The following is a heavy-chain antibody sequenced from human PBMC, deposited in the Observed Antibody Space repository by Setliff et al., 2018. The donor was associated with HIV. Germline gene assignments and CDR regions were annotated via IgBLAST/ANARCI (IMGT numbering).Heavy chain of an antibody. Sequence: PSETLSLTCTVSGGSISTYYWSWIRQPPGKGLEWIGYINKSGSSIYNPSLKSRVTISVDTSKTQISLRVNSVTAADTAVYYCTRQSPVAGSGAFDIWGQGTMVTVSS. J-gene: IGHJ3*02. V-gene: IGHV4-59*01. CDR2: INKSGSS. D-gene: IGHD6-19*01. CDR3: TRQSPVAGSGAFDI. CDR1: GGSISTYY.